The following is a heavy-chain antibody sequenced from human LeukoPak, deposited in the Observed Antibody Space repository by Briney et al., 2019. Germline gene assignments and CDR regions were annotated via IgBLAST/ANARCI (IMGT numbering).Heavy chain of an antibody. CDR2: INPNSGGT. D-gene: IGHD3-10*01. CDR1: GYTFTGYY. V-gene: IGHV1-2*02. CDR3: ARDHPPNYYGSGSPLNWFDP. J-gene: IGHJ5*02. Sequence: ASVTVSCTASGYTFTGYYMHWVRQAPGQGLEWMGWINPNSGGTNYAQKFQGRVTMTRDTSISTAYMELSRLRSDDTAVYYCARDHPPNYYGSGSPLNWFDPWGQGTLVTVSS.